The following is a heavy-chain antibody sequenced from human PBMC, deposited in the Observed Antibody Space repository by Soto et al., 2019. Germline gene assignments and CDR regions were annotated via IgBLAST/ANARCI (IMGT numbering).Heavy chain of an antibody. CDR3: AREAGEATGGNYYYYGMDV. Sequence: GGSLRLSCAASGFTFDDYGMSWVRQAPGKGLEWVSGINWNGGSTGYADSVKGRFTISRDNAKNSLYLQMNSLRAEDTALYYCAREAGEATGGNYYYYGMDVWGQGTTVTVSS. CDR2: INWNGGST. D-gene: IGHD1-26*01. CDR1: GFTFDDYG. V-gene: IGHV3-20*04. J-gene: IGHJ6*02.